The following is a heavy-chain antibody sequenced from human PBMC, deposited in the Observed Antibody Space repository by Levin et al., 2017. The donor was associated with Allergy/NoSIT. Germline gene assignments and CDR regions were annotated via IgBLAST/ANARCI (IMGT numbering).Heavy chain of an antibody. CDR1: GFTFDDYA. Sequence: GGSLRLSCAASGFTFDDYAMHWVRQAPGKGLEWVSSISWNSGKIDYADSVKGRFTISRDSARSSLHLQMNSLRAEDTAFYYCGKGSGSSGDLFDYWGQGTLVTVSS. V-gene: IGHV3-9*01. CDR2: ISWNSGKI. J-gene: IGHJ4*02. CDR3: GKGSGSSGDLFDY. D-gene: IGHD4-17*01.